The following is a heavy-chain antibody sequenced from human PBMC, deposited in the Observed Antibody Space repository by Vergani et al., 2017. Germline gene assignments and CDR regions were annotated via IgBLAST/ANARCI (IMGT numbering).Heavy chain of an antibody. CDR1: GFTFSSYA. CDR2: ISGSGGST. Sequence: VQLVQSGAEVKKPGSSVKVSCKASGFTFSSYAMSWVRQAPGKGLEWVSAISGSGGSTYYADSVKGRFTISRDNSKNTLYLQMNSLRAEDTAVYYCAKDPSIVVVPAARRNLAGTDYWGQGTLVTVSS. D-gene: IGHD2-2*01. CDR3: AKDPSIVVVPAARRNLAGTDY. V-gene: IGHV3-23*04. J-gene: IGHJ4*02.